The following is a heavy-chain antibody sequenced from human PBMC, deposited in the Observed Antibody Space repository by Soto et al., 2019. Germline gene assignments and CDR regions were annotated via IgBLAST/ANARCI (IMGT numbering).Heavy chain of an antibody. CDR1: GFTFSYYY. CDR2: SSNSGTYT. J-gene: IGHJ4*02. Sequence: GGSLRLSCVGSGFTFSYYYMSWVRQSPGEGLEWLSYSSNSGTYTKYAGSVKGRFSISRDNAKNSLHLQINSLRGEDTAVYYCARSGDNYNVLDYWGQGTPVTVSS. V-gene: IGHV3-11*06. CDR3: ARSGDNYNVLDY. D-gene: IGHD3-10*02.